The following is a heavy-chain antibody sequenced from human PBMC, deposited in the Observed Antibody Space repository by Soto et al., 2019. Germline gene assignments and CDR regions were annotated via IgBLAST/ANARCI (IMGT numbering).Heavy chain of an antibody. CDR1: GFTFSSYW. Sequence: PGGSLRLSCAASGFTFSSYWMHWVRQAPGKGLVWVSRINSDGSSTSYADSVKGRFTISRDNAKNTLYLQMNSLRAEDTAVYYCARGFRIAARRYYFGYWGQGTLVTVSS. J-gene: IGHJ4*02. CDR3: ARGFRIAARRYYFGY. V-gene: IGHV3-74*01. D-gene: IGHD6-6*01. CDR2: INSDGSST.